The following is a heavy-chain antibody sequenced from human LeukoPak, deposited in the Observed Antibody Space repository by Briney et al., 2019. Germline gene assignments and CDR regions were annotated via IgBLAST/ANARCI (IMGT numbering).Heavy chain of an antibody. J-gene: IGHJ4*02. Sequence: GGSLRLSCAASGFTFSSYNMNWVRQAPGKGLEWVSSISSSSSYIYYVDSVKGRFTISRDSAKNSLFLQMNSLRAEDTAVYYCARDRWDDYWGEGTLVTVSS. V-gene: IGHV3-21*01. CDR3: ARDRWDDY. CDR1: GFTFSSYN. CDR2: ISSSSSYI. D-gene: IGHD1-26*01.